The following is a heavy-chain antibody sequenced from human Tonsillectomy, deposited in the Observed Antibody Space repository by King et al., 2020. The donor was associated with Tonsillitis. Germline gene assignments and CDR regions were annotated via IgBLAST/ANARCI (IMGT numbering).Heavy chain of an antibody. CDR1: GYTFTGYY. Sequence: QLVQSGAEVKKPGASVRVSCKASGYTFTGYYMNWVRQAPGQGLEWMGWINPNSGVANYAQKFQGRVTMTRDTSINTAYMDLSRLRSDDTAVYYCARDYRIAAAGSEGAFDIWGQGTMVTVSS. CDR3: ARDYRIAAAGSEGAFDI. D-gene: IGHD6-13*01. J-gene: IGHJ3*02. V-gene: IGHV1-2*02. CDR2: INPNSGVA.